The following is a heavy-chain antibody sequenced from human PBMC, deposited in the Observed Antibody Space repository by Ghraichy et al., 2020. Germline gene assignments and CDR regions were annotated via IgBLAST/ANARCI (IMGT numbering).Heavy chain of an antibody. Sequence: GGSLRLSCAASGFTFSSYSMNWVRQAPGKGLEWVSYISSSISTIYYADSVKGRFTISRDNAKNSLYLQMNSLRAEDTAVYYCARERGSSSSGGVYYFDYWGQGTLVTVYS. V-gene: IGHV3-48*01. J-gene: IGHJ4*02. D-gene: IGHD6-6*01. CDR3: ARERGSSSSGGVYYFDY. CDR1: GFTFSSYS. CDR2: ISSSISTI.